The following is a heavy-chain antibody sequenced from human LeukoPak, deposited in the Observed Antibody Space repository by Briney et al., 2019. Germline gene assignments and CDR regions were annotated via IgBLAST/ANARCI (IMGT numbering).Heavy chain of an antibody. CDR3: ARDRSGSYPNWFDP. CDR2: ITGNGANT. J-gene: IGHJ5*02. V-gene: IGHV3-23*01. Sequence: GGSLRLSCAASGFTFSSYGMSWVRQAPGKGLEWVSAITGNGANTFYADSVKGRFTISRDNSKNTMYLQMNSLRAEDTALYYCARDRSGSYPNWFDPLGQGTLVTVSS. D-gene: IGHD3-10*01. CDR1: GFTFSSYG.